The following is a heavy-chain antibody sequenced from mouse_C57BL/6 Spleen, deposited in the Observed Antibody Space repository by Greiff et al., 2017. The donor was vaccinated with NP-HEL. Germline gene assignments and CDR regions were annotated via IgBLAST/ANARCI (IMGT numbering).Heavy chain of an antibody. J-gene: IGHJ1*03. CDR2: IYPSDGST. Sequence: VQLQQSGPELVKPGASVKLSCKASGYTFTSYDINWVKQRPGQGLEWLGWIYPSDGSTKYTEKFKGTATLTVDTSSSTAYMELHSLTYEDAAVYCCARSDYYGSSYGWDFDVWGTGTTVTVSS. V-gene: IGHV1-85*01. CDR3: ARSDYYGSSYGWDFDV. CDR1: GYTFTSYD. D-gene: IGHD1-1*01.